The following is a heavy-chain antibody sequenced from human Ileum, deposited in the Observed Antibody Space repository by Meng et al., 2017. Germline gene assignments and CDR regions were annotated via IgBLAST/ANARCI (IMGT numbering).Heavy chain of an antibody. V-gene: IGHV4-34*01. D-gene: IGHD3-16*01. Sequence: QGQLQQWGAGLLKPSETLSLTCAVYGVSFSGYYWSWIRQPPGKGLEWIGEINHSGSTNYNPSLKSRVTISVDTSKNQFSLKLSSVTAADTAVYYCARGGGRYGPDFDYWGQGTLVTVSS. CDR1: GVSFSGYY. J-gene: IGHJ4*02. CDR2: INHSGST. CDR3: ARGGGRYGPDFDY.